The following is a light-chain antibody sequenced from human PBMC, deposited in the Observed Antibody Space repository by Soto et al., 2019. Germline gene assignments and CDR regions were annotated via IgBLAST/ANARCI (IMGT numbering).Light chain of an antibody. V-gene: IGLV2-14*03. J-gene: IGLJ1*01. Sequence: SALTQPASVSGSPGRWSTISCTGTSSDVGGYNYVSWYQHHPGKAPKLLIYDVSNGPSGVSNRFFGSKSGNTASLTISGLQPEDEADYYCSSYTSSSTRVFGTGTKVTVL. CDR1: SSDVGGYNY. CDR3: SSYTSSSTRV. CDR2: DVS.